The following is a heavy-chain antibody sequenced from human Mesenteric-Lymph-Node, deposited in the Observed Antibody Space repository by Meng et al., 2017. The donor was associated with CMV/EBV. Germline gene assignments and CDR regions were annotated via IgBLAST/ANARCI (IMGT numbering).Heavy chain of an antibody. D-gene: IGHD3-22*01. CDR2: IYYSGTT. CDR1: GGSISSDS. V-gene: IGHV4-59*01. J-gene: IGHJ4*02. CDR3: ARNIWGSSGYWTYDY. Sequence: SETLSLTCTVSGGSISSDSWSWIRQPPGKGLEWIGYIYYSGTTNYNPSLKSRVTLSVDTSKNHFSLKLSSVTAADTAVYYCARNIWGSSGYWTYDYWGQGTLVTVSS.